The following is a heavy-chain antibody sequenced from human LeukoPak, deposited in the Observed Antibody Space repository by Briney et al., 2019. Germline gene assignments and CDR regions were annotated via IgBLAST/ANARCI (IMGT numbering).Heavy chain of an antibody. Sequence: GGSLRLSCAASGFTFSSYSMNWVRQAPGKWLEWVSSISSRSSNIYYADSVKGRFTISRDNAKNSLYLQMNSLRAEDTAVYYCARDITGYSSGGLGYWGQGTLVTVSS. CDR3: ARDITGYSSGGLGY. V-gene: IGHV3-21*01. D-gene: IGHD6-19*01. CDR1: GFTFSSYS. J-gene: IGHJ4*02. CDR2: ISSRSSNI.